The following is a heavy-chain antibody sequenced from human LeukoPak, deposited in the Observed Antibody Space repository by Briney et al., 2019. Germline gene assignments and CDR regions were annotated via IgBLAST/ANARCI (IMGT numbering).Heavy chain of an antibody. CDR3: ARDVRTGTGAIFDY. V-gene: IGHV3-20*04. CDR2: INWRGGFT. CDR1: GFMFDDYG. Sequence: PGGSLRLSCAGSGFMFDDYGMNWVRQAPGKGLEWVAGINWRGGFTAYADSVKGRFTISRDNAKNSPYLQMHTLSAEDTALYYCARDVRTGTGAIFDYWGQGTLVTVSS. D-gene: IGHD1-1*01. J-gene: IGHJ4*02.